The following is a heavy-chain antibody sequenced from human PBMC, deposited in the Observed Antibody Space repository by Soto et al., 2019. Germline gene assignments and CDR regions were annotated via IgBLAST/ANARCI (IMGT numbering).Heavy chain of an antibody. CDR3: ARQVGPTTEADD. Sequence: QLQLQESGPGLVKPSETLSLTCTVSGGSISSSTYYWGWIRQPPGKGLEWIGSIYYSGSTYYNPSLKSRVTISVDTSKNQCSLKLSSVTAADTAVYFCARQVGPTTEADDWGQGTLVTVSS. CDR1: GGSISSSTYY. J-gene: IGHJ4*02. D-gene: IGHD1-26*01. V-gene: IGHV4-39*01. CDR2: IYYSGST.